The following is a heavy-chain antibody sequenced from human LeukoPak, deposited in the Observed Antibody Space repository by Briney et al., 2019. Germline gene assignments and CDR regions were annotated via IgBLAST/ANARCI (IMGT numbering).Heavy chain of an antibody. J-gene: IGHJ5*02. CDR2: MYHTEST. CDR1: GGSISSSSYY. D-gene: IGHD6-19*01. V-gene: IGHV4-39*07. Sequence: PSETLSLTCTVSGGSISSSSYYWGWIRQPPERGLEWIGSMYHTESTYYNPSLKSRVTISVDTSKNQFYLKLSSVTAADTAVYYCARGSAAVADPGNWFDPWGQGTLVTVSS. CDR3: ARGSAAVADPGNWFDP.